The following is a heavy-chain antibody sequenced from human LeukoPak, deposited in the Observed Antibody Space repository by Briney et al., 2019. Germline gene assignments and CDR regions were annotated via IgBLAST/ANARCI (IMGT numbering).Heavy chain of an antibody. CDR1: GFTFSSYW. CDR3: ARDIEAAGLFLDY. Sequence: GGSLRLSCAASGFTFSSYWMSWVRQAPGKGLEWVANIKQDGSEKYYVDSVKGRFTISRDNAKNSLYLQMNSLRAEDTAVYYCARDIEAAGLFLDYWGQETLVTVSS. J-gene: IGHJ4*02. V-gene: IGHV3-7*01. CDR2: IKQDGSEK. D-gene: IGHD6-13*01.